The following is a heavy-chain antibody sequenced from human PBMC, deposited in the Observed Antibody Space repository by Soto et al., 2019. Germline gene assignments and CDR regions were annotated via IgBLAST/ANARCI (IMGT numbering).Heavy chain of an antibody. CDR1: GLTFSDCY. D-gene: IGHD3-10*01. J-gene: IGHJ6*02. Sequence: QVQLVESGGGLVKPGGSLRLSCAASGLTFSDCYMNWIRQAPGKGLEWVSYISSSGSSLNYAGSVKGRFNISRDNDKNSLYLQINSLRAEDTAMYWWARVRFGEWGYAMDVWGQGTTGTVTS. CDR3: ARVRFGEWGYAMDV. V-gene: IGHV3-11*01. CDR2: ISSSGSSL.